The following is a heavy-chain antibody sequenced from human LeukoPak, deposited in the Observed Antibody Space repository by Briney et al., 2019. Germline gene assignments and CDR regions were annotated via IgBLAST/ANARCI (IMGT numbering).Heavy chain of an antibody. V-gene: IGHV3-66*01. D-gene: IGHD1-26*01. CDR2: IYSGGST. J-gene: IGHJ4*02. CDR3: ARELGATTFDY. Sequence: GGSLRLSCAASGFTVSSNYMSWVRQAPVKGLEWVSVIYSGGSTYYADSVKGRFTISRDNSKNTLYLQMNSLRAEDTAVYYCARELGATTFDYWGQGTLVTVSS. CDR1: GFTVSSNY.